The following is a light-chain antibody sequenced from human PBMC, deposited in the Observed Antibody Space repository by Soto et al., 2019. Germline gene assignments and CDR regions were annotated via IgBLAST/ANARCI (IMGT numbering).Light chain of an antibody. Sequence: VLTQSPRTLSLSPGERATLSCRASQNVNNNFVAWYQQKPGQAPSLLIYGVSDRATGVPDRFSGSGSGTDFTLTISRLEPEDFAVYYCQQHGASITFGGRTRVENK. J-gene: IGKJ4*01. V-gene: IGKV3-20*01. CDR1: QNVNNNF. CDR3: QQHGASIT. CDR2: GVS.